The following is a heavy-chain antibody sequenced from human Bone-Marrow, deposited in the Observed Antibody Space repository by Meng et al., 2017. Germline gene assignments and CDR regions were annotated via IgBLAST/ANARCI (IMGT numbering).Heavy chain of an antibody. D-gene: IGHD3-10*01. CDR3: AKFYGSGSYTLENWFDP. CDR2: ISGSGGST. J-gene: IGHJ5*02. CDR1: GFTFSSYA. Sequence: GGSLRLSCAASGFTFSSYAMSWARQAPGKGLEGVSAISGSGGSTYYADSVKGRFTISRDNSKNTLYLQMNSLRAEDTAVYYCAKFYGSGSYTLENWFDPWGQGTLVTVSS. V-gene: IGHV3-23*01.